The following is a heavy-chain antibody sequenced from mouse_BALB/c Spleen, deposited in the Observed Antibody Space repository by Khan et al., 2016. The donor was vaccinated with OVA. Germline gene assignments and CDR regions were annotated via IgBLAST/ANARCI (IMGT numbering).Heavy chain of an antibody. D-gene: IGHD2-1*01. J-gene: IGHJ2*01. V-gene: IGHV1S81*02. Sequence: VQLQQSGAELVNPGASVNLSCKASGYTLTSYWMHWVKQRPGQGLEWIGEINPSNGRTNYNEKFKSKATLTVDKSSSTAYMQLSSPTSEDSAVYYCARLLINFDYWGQGITLTVSS. CDR3: ARLLINFDY. CDR2: INPSNGRT. CDR1: GYTLTSYW.